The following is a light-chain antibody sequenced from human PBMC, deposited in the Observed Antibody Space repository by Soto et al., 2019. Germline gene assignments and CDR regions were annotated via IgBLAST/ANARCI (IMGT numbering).Light chain of an antibody. V-gene: IGKV3D-15*01. Sequence: ETVMTQSPATLSVSPGERVTLYCRASQSVSSNLVWYQQKPGQAPRLLIYGASTRATGVPARFSGSGSGTEFTLTISSLQFEDFAAYYCQQYNNWPPITFGQGTRLEIK. CDR1: QSVSSN. J-gene: IGKJ5*01. CDR2: GAS. CDR3: QQYNNWPPIT.